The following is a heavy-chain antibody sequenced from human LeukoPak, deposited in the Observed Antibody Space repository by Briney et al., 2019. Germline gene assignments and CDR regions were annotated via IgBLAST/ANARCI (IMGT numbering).Heavy chain of an antibody. Sequence: PSETLSLTCAVYGGSFSGYYWSWIRQPPGKGLEWIGEINHSGSTNYNPSLKSRVTISVDTSKNQFSLKLSSVTAADTAVYYCARGLVVVVAAIDALDIWGQGTMVTVSS. CDR2: INHSGST. CDR1: GGSFSGYY. D-gene: IGHD2-15*01. J-gene: IGHJ3*02. V-gene: IGHV4-34*01. CDR3: ARGLVVVVAAIDALDI.